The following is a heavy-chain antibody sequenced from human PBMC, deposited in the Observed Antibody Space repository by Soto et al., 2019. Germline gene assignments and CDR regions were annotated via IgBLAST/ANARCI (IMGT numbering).Heavy chain of an antibody. CDR3: ARDEGKGYYDILTGYGIMDV. CDR2: ISAYNGNT. J-gene: IGHJ6*02. Sequence: APVKVSCQASGFTFSSFGISWGGQGPGQGVEWMGWISAYNGNTNYAQKLQGRVTMTTDTSTSTAYMELRSLRSDDTAVYYCARDEGKGYYDILTGYGIMDVWGQGTTVTVSS. CDR1: GFTFSSFG. V-gene: IGHV1-18*01. D-gene: IGHD3-9*01.